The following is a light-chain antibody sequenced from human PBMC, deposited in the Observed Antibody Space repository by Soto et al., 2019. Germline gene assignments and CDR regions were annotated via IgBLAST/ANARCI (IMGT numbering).Light chain of an antibody. CDR3: CSYAGTYTGV. V-gene: IGLV2-11*01. Sequence: QSALAQPRSVSGSPGQSVSISCTGTSSDVGRYSYVSWYQQHPGKAPKLMIYDVSERPSGVPDRFSGSKSGNTASLTISGLQAEDEADYHCCSYAGTYTGVFGTGTKVTVL. J-gene: IGLJ1*01. CDR2: DVS. CDR1: SSDVGRYSY.